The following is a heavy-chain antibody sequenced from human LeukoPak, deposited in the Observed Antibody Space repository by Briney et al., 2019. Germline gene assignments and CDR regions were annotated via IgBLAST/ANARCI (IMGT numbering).Heavy chain of an antibody. J-gene: IGHJ3*02. CDR2: INPNSGGT. Sequence: GASVKASCKASGYTFTGYYMDWVRQAPGQGLEWMGWINPNSGGTNYAQKFQGRVTMTRDTSISTAYMELSRLRSDGTAVYYCARGKAPGPFDIWGQGTMVTVSS. V-gene: IGHV1-2*02. CDR1: GYTFTGYY. CDR3: ARGKAPGPFDI.